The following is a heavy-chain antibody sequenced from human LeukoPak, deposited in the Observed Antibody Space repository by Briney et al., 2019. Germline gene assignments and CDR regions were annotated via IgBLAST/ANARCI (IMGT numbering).Heavy chain of an antibody. CDR1: GFTFDDYG. CDR2: IKQDGSET. J-gene: IGHJ4*02. Sequence: GGSLRLSCAASGFTFDDYGMSWVRQAPGKGPEWLASIKQDGSETFYVDSVKGRFTISKDNAKKSLYLLMNSLRAEDTAVYYCAREDHSKYEFWGQGTLVTVSS. CDR3: AREDHSKYEF. D-gene: IGHD4-11*01. V-gene: IGHV3-7*01.